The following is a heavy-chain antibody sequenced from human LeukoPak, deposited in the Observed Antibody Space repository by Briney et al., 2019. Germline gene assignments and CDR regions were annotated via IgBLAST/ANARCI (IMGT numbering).Heavy chain of an antibody. Sequence: GESLKISCKGSGYSFTSYWIGWVRQMPGKGLEWMGIIYPGDSDTRYSPSFQGQVTISADKSISTAYLQWSSLKASDTAMYYCARSRAYTAMDIYFDYWGQGTLVTVSS. CDR2: IYPGDSDT. CDR3: ARSRAYTAMDIYFDY. CDR1: GYSFTSYW. J-gene: IGHJ4*02. D-gene: IGHD5-18*01. V-gene: IGHV5-51*01.